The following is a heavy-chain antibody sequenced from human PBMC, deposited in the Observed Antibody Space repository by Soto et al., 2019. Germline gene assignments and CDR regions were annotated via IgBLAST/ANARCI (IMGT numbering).Heavy chain of an antibody. Sequence: GESLKISCKGSGYSFTSYWIGWVRQMPGKGLEWMGIIYPGDSDTRYSPSFQGQVTISADKSISTAYLQWSSLKASDTAMYYCAIKVMVRGVIDAFDIWGQGTMVT. V-gene: IGHV5-51*01. D-gene: IGHD3-10*01. CDR3: AIKVMVRGVIDAFDI. J-gene: IGHJ3*02. CDR2: IYPGDSDT. CDR1: GYSFTSYW.